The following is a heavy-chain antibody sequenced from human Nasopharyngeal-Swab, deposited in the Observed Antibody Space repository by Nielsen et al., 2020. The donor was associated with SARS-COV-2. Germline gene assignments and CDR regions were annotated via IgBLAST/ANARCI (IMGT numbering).Heavy chain of an antibody. CDR2: MNPNSGNT. CDR3: ARGRITMVRGVQENAFDI. D-gene: IGHD3-10*01. CDR1: GYTFTSYD. V-gene: IGHV1-8*01. Sequence: ASVKVSCKATGYTFTSYDSNWVRQATGQGREWMGWMNPNSGNTGYAQKFQGRVTMTRNTSISTAYMELSSLRSEDTAVYYCARGRITMVRGVQENAFDIWGQGTMVTVSS. J-gene: IGHJ3*02.